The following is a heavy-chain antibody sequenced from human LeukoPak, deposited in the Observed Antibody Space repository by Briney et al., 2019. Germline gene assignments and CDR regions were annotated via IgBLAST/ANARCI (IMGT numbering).Heavy chain of an antibody. V-gene: IGHV3-30*18. CDR2: ISFDGANT. Sequence: GGSLRLSCETSGFTFSSYGMHWVRQAPGKGLQWVAVISFDGANTVYLDSVKGRFTISRDNSKNTLYLQMNSLTSEDTATYYCAKEKGWELLRSYIDFWGQGTLVTVYS. D-gene: IGHD1-26*01. CDR3: AKEKGWELLRSYIDF. J-gene: IGHJ4*02. CDR1: GFTFSSYG.